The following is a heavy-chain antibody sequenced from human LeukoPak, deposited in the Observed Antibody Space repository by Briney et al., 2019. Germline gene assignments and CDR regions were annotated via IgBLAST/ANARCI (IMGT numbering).Heavy chain of an antibody. CDR2: ISGNSGST. CDR1: GFIFSSYA. V-gene: IGHV3-23*01. Sequence: GGSLRLSCAASGFIFSSYAMSWVRQAPGKGLEWVSTISGNSGSTYYADSVKGRFTISRDSSKNTLYLQMNSLRAEDTAVYYCAKDIVVVPAGGDYFDYWGQGTLVTVSS. J-gene: IGHJ4*02. CDR3: AKDIVVVPAGGDYFDY. D-gene: IGHD2-2*01.